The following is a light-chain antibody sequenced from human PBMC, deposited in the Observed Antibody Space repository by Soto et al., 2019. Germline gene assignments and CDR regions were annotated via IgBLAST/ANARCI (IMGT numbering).Light chain of an antibody. CDR2: GTS. Sequence: SFLTQSPATLSLSPGERATVSYSASQTAISDYLAWYQQKPGQAPRLLIYGTSSRASGVPDRFSGSTSGTDFILTINRLEPEDFAVYYCQQGFTFGPGTRVD. CDR1: QTAISDY. CDR3: QQGFT. V-gene: IGKV3D-20*02. J-gene: IGKJ3*01.